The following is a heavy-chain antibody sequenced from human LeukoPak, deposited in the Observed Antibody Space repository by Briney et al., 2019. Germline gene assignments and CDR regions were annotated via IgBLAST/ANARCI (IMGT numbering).Heavy chain of an antibody. Sequence: PGRSLRLSCAASGFTFSSYAMHWVRQAPGKGLEWVAVISYDGSNKYYADSVKGRFTISRDNSKNTLYLQMNSLRAEDTAVYYCARDLAYYYDSSGIFDYWGRGTLVTVSS. CDR3: ARDLAYYYDSSGIFDY. CDR1: GFTFSSYA. CDR2: ISYDGSNK. V-gene: IGHV3-30-3*01. D-gene: IGHD3-22*01. J-gene: IGHJ4*02.